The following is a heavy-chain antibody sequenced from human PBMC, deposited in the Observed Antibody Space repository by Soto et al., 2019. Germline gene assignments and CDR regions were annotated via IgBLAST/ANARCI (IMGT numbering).Heavy chain of an antibody. CDR3: ARQIEWGIAARPDNYYYYGMDV. J-gene: IGHJ6*02. D-gene: IGHD6-6*01. Sequence: GESLKISCKGSGYSFTSYWIGWVRQMPGKGLEWMGIIYPGDPDTRYSPSFQGQVTISADKSISTAYLQWSSLKASDTAMYYCARQIEWGIAARPDNYYYYGMDVWGQGTTVTVSS. V-gene: IGHV5-51*01. CDR2: IYPGDPDT. CDR1: GYSFTSYW.